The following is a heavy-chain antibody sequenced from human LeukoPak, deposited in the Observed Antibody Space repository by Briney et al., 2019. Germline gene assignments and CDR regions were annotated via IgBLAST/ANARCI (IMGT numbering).Heavy chain of an antibody. Sequence: SETLSLTCTVSGGSISSYYWSWIRQPAGKGLEWIGRIYTSGSTNYNPSLKSRVTMSVDTSKNQFSLKLSSVTAADTAVYYCARSLGYYDSSGYNFDYWGQGTLVTVSS. D-gene: IGHD3-22*01. J-gene: IGHJ4*02. CDR3: ARSLGYYDSSGYNFDY. V-gene: IGHV4-4*07. CDR1: GGSISSYY. CDR2: IYTSGST.